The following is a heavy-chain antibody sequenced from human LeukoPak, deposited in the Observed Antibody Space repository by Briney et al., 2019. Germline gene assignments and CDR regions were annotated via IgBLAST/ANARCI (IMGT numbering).Heavy chain of an antibody. CDR1: SGSISSYY. Sequence: TSETLSLTCTVSSGSISSYYWSWIRQPPGKGLEWIGYIYYSGSTNYNPSLKSRVTISVDTSKNQFSLKLSSVTAADTAVYYCARGENGEPFDYWGQGTLVTVSS. D-gene: IGHD4-17*01. V-gene: IGHV4-59*01. J-gene: IGHJ4*02. CDR2: IYYSGST. CDR3: ARGENGEPFDY.